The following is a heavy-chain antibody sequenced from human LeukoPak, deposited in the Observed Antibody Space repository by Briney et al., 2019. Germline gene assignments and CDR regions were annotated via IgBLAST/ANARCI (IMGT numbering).Heavy chain of an antibody. D-gene: IGHD2-15*01. CDR2: IYYSGST. V-gene: IGHV4-59*01. CDR1: GDSISNYY. Sequence: SETLSLTCTVSGDSISNYYWSWIRQSPGKGLEWIGYIYYSGSTNYNPSLKSRVTISVDTSKNQHSLKLSSVTAADTAVYYCARETCSGGSCFQFDFWGQGTLVTVSS. J-gene: IGHJ4*02. CDR3: ARETCSGGSCFQFDF.